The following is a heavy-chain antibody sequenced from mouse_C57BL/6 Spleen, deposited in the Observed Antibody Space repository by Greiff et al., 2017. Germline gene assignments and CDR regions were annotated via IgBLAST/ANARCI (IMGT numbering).Heavy chain of an antibody. CDR1: GYTFTEYT. J-gene: IGHJ2*01. D-gene: IGHD1-1*01. Sequence: VQLQQSGAELVKPGASVKLSCKASGYTFTEYTIHWVKQRSGQGLEWIGWFYPGSGSINYNEKFKDKATVTADKSSSTVYMELSRLTSEDSAVYFCARHEEKGLTTPRFDYWGQGTTLTVSS. V-gene: IGHV1-62-2*01. CDR3: ARHEEKGLTTPRFDY. CDR2: FYPGSGSI.